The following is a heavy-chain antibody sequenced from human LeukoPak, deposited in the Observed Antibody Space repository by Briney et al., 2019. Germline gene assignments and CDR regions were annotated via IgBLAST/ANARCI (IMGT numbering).Heavy chain of an antibody. CDR2: FYPGDSDT. Sequence: GESLKISCKGSGYRFTSYWIGWVRQMPGKGLEWLGIFYPGDSDTRYSPSFQGQVTISADKSISTAYLQWSSLKASDTAMYYCAISYVSSTSFLFDYWGQGTLVTVSS. V-gene: IGHV5-51*01. CDR1: GYRFTSYW. CDR3: AISYVSSTSFLFDY. D-gene: IGHD2-2*01. J-gene: IGHJ4*02.